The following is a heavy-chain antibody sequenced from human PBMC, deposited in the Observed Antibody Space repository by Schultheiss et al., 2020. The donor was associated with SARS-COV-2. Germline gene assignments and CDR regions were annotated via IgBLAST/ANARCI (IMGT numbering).Heavy chain of an antibody. CDR3: AKTHWDQLLLFDY. V-gene: IGHV3-23*01. CDR2: ISGSGGST. CDR1: GFTFSSYA. D-gene: IGHD2-2*01. J-gene: IGHJ4*02. Sequence: GESLKISCAASGFTFSSYAMSWVRQAPGKGLEWVSAISGSGGSTYYADSVKGRFTISRDNSKNTLYLQMNSLRAEDTAVYYCAKTHWDQLLLFDYWGQGTLVTVSS.